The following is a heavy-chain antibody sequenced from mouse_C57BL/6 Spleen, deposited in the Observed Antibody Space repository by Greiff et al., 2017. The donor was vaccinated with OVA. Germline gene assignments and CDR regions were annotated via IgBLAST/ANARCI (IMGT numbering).Heavy chain of an antibody. CDR2: IYPGDGDT. Sequence: QVQLQQSGPELVKPGASVKISCKASGYAFSSSWMNWVKQRPGKGLEWIGRIYPGDGDTNYNGKLKGKATLTADKSSSTAYMQLSSLTSEDSAVYFCARRDYYGYYFDYWGQGTTLTVSS. CDR1: GYAFSSSW. V-gene: IGHV1-82*01. J-gene: IGHJ2*01. CDR3: ARRDYYGYYFDY. D-gene: IGHD1-2*01.